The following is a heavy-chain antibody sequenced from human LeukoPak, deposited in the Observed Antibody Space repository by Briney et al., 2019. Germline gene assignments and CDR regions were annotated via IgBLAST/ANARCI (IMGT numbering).Heavy chain of an antibody. CDR3: AREGGVVLMVYAPNTGWFDP. CDR1: GGTFSSYA. CDR2: IIPIFGTA. V-gene: IGHV1-69*01. Sequence: SVKVSCKASGGTFSSYAISWVRQAPGQGLEWMGGIIPIFGTANYAQKFQGRVTITADESTGTAYMELSSLRSEDTAVYYCAREGGVVLMVYAPNTGWFDPWGQGTLVTVSS. D-gene: IGHD2-8*01. J-gene: IGHJ5*02.